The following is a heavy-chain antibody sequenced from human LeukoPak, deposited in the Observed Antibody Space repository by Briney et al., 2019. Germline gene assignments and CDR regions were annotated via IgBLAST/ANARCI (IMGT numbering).Heavy chain of an antibody. CDR2: INSNGSSR. CDR3: ASASSHRIAAGGDY. Sequence: GGSLRLSCAASGFTFSNYWMHWVRRAPGKGLVWVSRINSNGSSRNYADSVKGRFTISRDNAKNTLYLQMNSLRAEDTAVYYCASASSHRIAAGGDYWGQGTLVTVSS. CDR1: GFTFSNYW. V-gene: IGHV3-74*01. J-gene: IGHJ4*02. D-gene: IGHD6-13*01.